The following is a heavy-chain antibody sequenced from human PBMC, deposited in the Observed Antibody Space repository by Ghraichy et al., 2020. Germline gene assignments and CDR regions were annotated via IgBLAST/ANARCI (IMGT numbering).Heavy chain of an antibody. Sequence: LTCVASGFTFSNGMHWVRQAPGKGLEWVAVIWHDGNTQYYADSVKGRFTISRDNSKNTVYLQMNSLRVEDTAVYYCAREEDTSNYFDYWGQGTLVTVSA. V-gene: IGHV3-33*01. J-gene: IGHJ4*02. CDR2: IWHDGNTQ. CDR3: AREEDTSNYFDY. D-gene: IGHD1-26*01. CDR1: GFTFSNG.